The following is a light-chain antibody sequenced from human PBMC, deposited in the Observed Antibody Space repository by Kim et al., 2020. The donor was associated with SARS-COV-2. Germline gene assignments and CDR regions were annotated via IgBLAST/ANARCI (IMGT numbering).Light chain of an antibody. CDR2: GAS. CDR1: QSVTGSY. J-gene: IGKJ1*01. V-gene: IGKV3-20*01. Sequence: LSPGERATLSCRASQSVTGSYLAWYQQKPGQAPRLLMYGASSRATGIPDRFSGSGSGTDFTLTISRLEPEDFAVYYCQQYDSSPTFGHGTKVDIK. CDR3: QQYDSSPT.